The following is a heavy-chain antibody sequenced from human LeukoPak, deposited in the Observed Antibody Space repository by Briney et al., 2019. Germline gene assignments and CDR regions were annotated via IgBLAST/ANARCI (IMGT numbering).Heavy chain of an antibody. D-gene: IGHD3-10*01. CDR3: TLIQGWGSGSYYRDF. V-gene: IGHV3-15*01. CDR1: GFRFSGFW. Sequence: KTGGSLRLSCEASGFRFSGFWMSWVRQAPGKGLEWVARVKSRSAGETTDYAAPVKGRFTISRDDSKNTLYLQMNSLKTEDTAVYYCTLIQGWGSGSYYRDFWGQGTLVTVSS. J-gene: IGHJ4*02. CDR2: VKSRSAGETT.